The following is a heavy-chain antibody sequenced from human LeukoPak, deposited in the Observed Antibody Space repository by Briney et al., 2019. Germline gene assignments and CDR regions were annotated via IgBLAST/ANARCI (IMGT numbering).Heavy chain of an antibody. CDR2: IKQDGSEK. CDR1: GFTFSSYW. D-gene: IGHD6-13*01. J-gene: IGHJ5*02. CDR3: ARASSSWYGDWFDP. Sequence: GGSLRLSCAASGFTFSSYWMSWVRQAPGKGLEWVANIKQDGSEKYYVDSVKGRFTISRDNAKNSLYLQMNSLRAEDTAVYYCARASSSWYGDWFDPWGQGTLVTVSS. V-gene: IGHV3-7*01.